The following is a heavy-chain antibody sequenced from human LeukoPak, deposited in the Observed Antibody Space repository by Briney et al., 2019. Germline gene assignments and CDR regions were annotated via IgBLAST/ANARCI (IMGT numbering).Heavy chain of an antibody. J-gene: IGHJ6*02. D-gene: IGHD5-24*01. CDR3: ARDRRSRDSPPPYYYYNMDV. Sequence: PSQTLSLTCTVSGGSISSGSYYWSWIRQPAGKGLEWIGRIYTSGSTNYNPSLKSRVTISVDTSKNQFSLKLSSVTVADTAVYYCARDRRSRDSPPPYYYYNMDVWGQGTTVTVSS. V-gene: IGHV4-61*02. CDR1: GGSISSGSYY. CDR2: IYTSGST.